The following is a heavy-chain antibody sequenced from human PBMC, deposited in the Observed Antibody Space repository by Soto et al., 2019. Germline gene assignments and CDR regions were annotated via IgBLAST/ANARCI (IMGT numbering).Heavy chain of an antibody. D-gene: IGHD6-6*01. CDR2: IKHSGST. Sequence: QVQLQQWGAGLLKPSETLSLTCAVYGGSFSGYYWSWIRQPPGKGLEWIGEIKHSGSTKYNPSLKSRVIMSGDTSKNQFSLKLSSVTAADTAVYYCARTSRFDYWGQGTLVTVSS. CDR1: GGSFSGYY. V-gene: IGHV4-34*01. CDR3: ARTSRFDY. J-gene: IGHJ4*02.